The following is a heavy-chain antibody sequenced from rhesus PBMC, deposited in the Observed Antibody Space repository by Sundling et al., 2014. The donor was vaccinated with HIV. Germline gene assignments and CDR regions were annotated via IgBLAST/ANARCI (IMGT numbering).Heavy chain of an antibody. Sequence: EVQLVETGGGLVQPGGSLKFSCTASGFTFSSYAMSWVRQAPGKGLEWVSAINSGGGSTYYADSVKGRFTLSRDNSKNTLSLQMNSLRAEDTAVYYCVRTLAAAGTPDRLHFDYWATGGPGHRPPQ. V-gene: IGHV3-103*01. D-gene: IGHD6-25*01. CDR1: GFTFSSYA. CDR2: INSGGGST. CDR3: VRTLAAAGTPDRLHFDY. J-gene: IGHJ4*01.